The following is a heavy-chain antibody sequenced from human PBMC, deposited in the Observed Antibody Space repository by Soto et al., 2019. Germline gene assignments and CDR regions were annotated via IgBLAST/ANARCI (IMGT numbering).Heavy chain of an antibody. D-gene: IGHD6-6*01. J-gene: IGHJ6*02. CDR3: ASPRGAARRIYYYYGMDV. V-gene: IGHV1-69*06. Sequence: QVQLVQSGAEVKKPGSSVKVSCKASGGTFSSYAISWVRQAPGQGLEWMGGIIPIFGTANYAQKFRGRVTITADKSTSTAYMELSSLRSEDTAVYYCASPRGAARRIYYYYGMDVWGQGTTVTVSS. CDR1: GGTFSSYA. CDR2: IIPIFGTA.